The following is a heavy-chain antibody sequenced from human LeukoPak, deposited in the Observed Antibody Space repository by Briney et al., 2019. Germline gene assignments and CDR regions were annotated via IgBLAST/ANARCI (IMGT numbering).Heavy chain of an antibody. Sequence: GGSLRLSCAASGFTLSSYVMSWVRQVPGKGLEWVSGISGSGGSTYYADSVKGRCTISRDNSKNTLSLQMNSLRAEDTALYYCARGKGIAVSSFDYWGQGTLVTVSS. CDR3: ARGKGIAVSSFDY. CDR1: GFTLSSYV. J-gene: IGHJ4*02. V-gene: IGHV3-23*01. CDR2: ISGSGGST. D-gene: IGHD6-19*01.